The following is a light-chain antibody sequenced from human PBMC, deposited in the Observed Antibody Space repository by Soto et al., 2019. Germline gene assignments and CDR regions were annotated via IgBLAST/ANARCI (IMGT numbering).Light chain of an antibody. J-gene: IGKJ1*01. V-gene: IGKV3-11*01. CDR3: QQRSNWPRT. CDR2: DAS. CDR1: QSVGSY. Sequence: EIVLTQSPATLSLSPGERATLSCRASQSVGSYLAWYQQKPGQAPRLLIYDASNRATGIPARFSGSGSGTEFTLTISSLEPEDFAVYYCQQRSNWPRTFGQGTKVEIK.